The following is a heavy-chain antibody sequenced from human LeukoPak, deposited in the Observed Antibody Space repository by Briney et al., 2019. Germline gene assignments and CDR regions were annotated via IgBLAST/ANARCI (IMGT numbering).Heavy chain of an antibody. V-gene: IGHV3-48*04. Sequence: GGSLRLSCAASRFTFSSYSMNWVRQAPGKGLEWVSYISSSSNTIYYADSVKGRFTISRDNAKNTLYLQMNSLRAEDTAVYYCVRDLGGRSGYWGQGTLVTVSS. CDR3: VRDLGGRSGY. CDR1: RFTFSSYS. CDR2: ISSSSNTI. J-gene: IGHJ4*02. D-gene: IGHD1-26*01.